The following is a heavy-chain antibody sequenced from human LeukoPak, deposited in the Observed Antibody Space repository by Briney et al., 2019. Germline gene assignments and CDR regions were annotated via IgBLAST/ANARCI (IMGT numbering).Heavy chain of an antibody. J-gene: IGHJ4*02. V-gene: IGHV3-33*01. CDR3: ARDFSLGLGSPDY. CDR1: GFIFSTYG. CDR2: IWYDGSNK. D-gene: IGHD1-26*01. Sequence: GGSLRLSCAASGFIFSTYGMHWVRQAPGKGLDWVALIWYDGSNKYYVESVKGRFTISRDNSKKTLYLQMNSLRAEDTAVYYWARDFSLGLGSPDYWGQGTLVTVSS.